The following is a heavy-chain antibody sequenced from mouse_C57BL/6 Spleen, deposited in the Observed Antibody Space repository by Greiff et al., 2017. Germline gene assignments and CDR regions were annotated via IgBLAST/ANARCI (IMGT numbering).Heavy chain of an antibody. J-gene: IGHJ3*01. Sequence: VQLQQSGPELVKPGASVKMSCKASGYTFTDYNMHWVKQSHGKSLEWIGYINPNNGGTSYNQKFTGQATLTVNKSSSTAYMELRSLTSEDSAVYYCARDGDGYDYAGTWFAYWGQGTLVTVSA. CDR1: GYTFTDYN. D-gene: IGHD2-4*01. CDR2: INPNNGGT. CDR3: ARDGDGYDYAGTWFAY. V-gene: IGHV1-22*01.